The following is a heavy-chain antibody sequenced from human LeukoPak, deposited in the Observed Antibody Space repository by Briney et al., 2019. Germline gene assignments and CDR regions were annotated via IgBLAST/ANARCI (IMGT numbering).Heavy chain of an antibody. CDR3: ARAPYCSSTSCYTLSGNWFDP. CDR1: GGSFSGYY. CDR2: INHSGST. D-gene: IGHD2-2*01. V-gene: IGHV4-34*01. J-gene: IGHJ5*02. Sequence: SETLSLTCAVYGGSFSGYYWSWIRQPPGKGLEWIGEINHSGSTNYNPSLKSRVTISVDTSKNQFSLKLSSVTAADTAVYYCARAPYCSSTSCYTLSGNWFDPWGQGTLVTVSS.